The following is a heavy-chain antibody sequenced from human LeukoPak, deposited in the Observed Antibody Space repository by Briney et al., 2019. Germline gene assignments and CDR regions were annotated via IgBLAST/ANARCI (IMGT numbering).Heavy chain of an antibody. V-gene: IGHV3-9*03. Sequence: PGRSLRLSCAASGFTFDEYAMHWVRQAPRKGLEWVSGISWNSGSIGYADSVKGRFTISRDNAKNSPYLQMNSLRAEDMALYYCAKGSDYGDYYFDYWGQGTLVTVSS. CDR1: GFTFDEYA. CDR3: AKGSDYGDYYFDY. CDR2: ISWNSGSI. D-gene: IGHD4-17*01. J-gene: IGHJ4*02.